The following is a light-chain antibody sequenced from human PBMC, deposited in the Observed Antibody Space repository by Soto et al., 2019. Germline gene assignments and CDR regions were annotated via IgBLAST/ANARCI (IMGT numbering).Light chain of an antibody. Sequence: DIQLTQSPSFLSASVGDRVTMTCRASLGISGYLAWYQQKPGKVPRFLIYSASSLQSGVPSRFRGSGSGTEFTLTISSLQPEDFASYYCQQLDRYPFTFGGGTKVEI. J-gene: IGKJ4*01. CDR1: LGISGY. V-gene: IGKV1-9*01. CDR2: SAS. CDR3: QQLDRYPFT.